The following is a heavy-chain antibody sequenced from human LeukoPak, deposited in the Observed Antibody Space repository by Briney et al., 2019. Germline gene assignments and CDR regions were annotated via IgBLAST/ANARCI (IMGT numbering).Heavy chain of an antibody. CDR3: ARYSNYVSYFDY. D-gene: IGHD4-11*01. Sequence: SETLSLTCTVSGGSISSYYWSWIRQPPGKGLEWIGYIYYSGSTNYNPSLKSRVTISVDTSKNQFSLKLSSVTAADTAVYYCARYSNYVSYFDYWGQGTLVTVSS. CDR2: IYYSGST. V-gene: IGHV4-59*08. J-gene: IGHJ4*02. CDR1: GGSISSYY.